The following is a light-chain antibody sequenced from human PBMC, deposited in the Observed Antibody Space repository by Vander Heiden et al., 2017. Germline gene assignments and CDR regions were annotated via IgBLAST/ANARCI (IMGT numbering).Light chain of an antibody. J-gene: IGLJ2*01. V-gene: IGLV3-9*01. CDR2: RNN. CDR3: QVWDSSTVL. Sequence: SYELTQPPPVSVAPGPTATITCAGNNIGSKNVHWYQQKPGQAPVLVIYRNNNWPSGIPELFSGSNSGKTATLTISRAQAGDEGDFYCQVWDSSTVLFGGGTKLTVL. CDR1: NIGSKN.